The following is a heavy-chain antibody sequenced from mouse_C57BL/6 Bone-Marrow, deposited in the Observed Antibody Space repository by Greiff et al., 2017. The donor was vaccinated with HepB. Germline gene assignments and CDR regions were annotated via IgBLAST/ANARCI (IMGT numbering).Heavy chain of an antibody. Sequence: VHVKQSGAELVRPGASVKLSCTASGFNIKDDYMHWVKQRPEQGLEWIGWIDPENGDTEYASKFQGKATITADTSSNTAYLQLSSLTSEDTAVYYCTTPYGSSPLAYWGQGTLVTVSA. CDR2: IDPENGDT. V-gene: IGHV14-4*01. J-gene: IGHJ3*01. CDR3: TTPYGSSPLAY. D-gene: IGHD1-1*01. CDR1: GFNIKDDY.